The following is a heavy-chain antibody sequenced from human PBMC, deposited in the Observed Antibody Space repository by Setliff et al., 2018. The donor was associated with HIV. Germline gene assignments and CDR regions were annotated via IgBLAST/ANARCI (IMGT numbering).Heavy chain of an antibody. V-gene: IGHV7-4-1*02. CDR1: GYTFTSYA. D-gene: IGHD4-4*01. CDR3: ARMATVYYYYMDV. CDR2: INTNTGNP. Sequence: GASVKVSCKASGYTFTSYAMNWVRQAPGQGLEWMGWINTNTGNPTYAQGFTGRFVFSLDTSVSTAYLQISSPKAEDTAVYYCARMATVYYYYMDVWGKGTTVTVSS. J-gene: IGHJ6*03.